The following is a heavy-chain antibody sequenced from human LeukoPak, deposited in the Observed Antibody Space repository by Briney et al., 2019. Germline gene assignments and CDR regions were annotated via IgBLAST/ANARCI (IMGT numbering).Heavy chain of an antibody. CDR1: GDSISTYY. Sequence: SETLSLTCTVSGDSISTYYWGWIRQPPGKGLEWIGYIYYRVTSDYNPSLKSRVTMSVDMSTRQISLKLSSVTAADTAVYYCARAVGGDGSGSLWGPGTLVTVSS. J-gene: IGHJ4*02. CDR2: IYYRVTS. CDR3: ARAVGGDGSGSL. V-gene: IGHV4-59*01. D-gene: IGHD3-10*01.